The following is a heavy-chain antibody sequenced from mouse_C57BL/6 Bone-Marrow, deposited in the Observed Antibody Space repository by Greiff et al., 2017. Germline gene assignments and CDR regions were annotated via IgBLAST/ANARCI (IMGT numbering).Heavy chain of an antibody. Sequence: EVQLQQSGPVLVKPGASVKMSCKASGYTFTDYYMNWVKQSHGKSLEWIGVINPSNGGTSYNQKFKGKATLPVDKSSSTAYMELNSLTSEDSAVYYGARWNGSSYDWYFDVWGTGTTVTVSS. V-gene: IGHV1-19*01. CDR2: INPSNGGT. J-gene: IGHJ1*03. CDR3: ARWNGSSYDWYFDV. D-gene: IGHD1-1*01. CDR1: GYTFTDYY.